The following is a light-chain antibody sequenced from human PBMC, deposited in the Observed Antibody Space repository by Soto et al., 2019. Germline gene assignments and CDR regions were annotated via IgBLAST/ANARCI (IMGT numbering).Light chain of an antibody. CDR2: AAS. CDR1: QSISSH. V-gene: IGKV1-39*01. CDR3: QQSYSLPPT. J-gene: IGKJ1*01. Sequence: IQRTQSPSCLSASVGDRFTITCLASQSISSHLNWYQQKPGKAPQLMIYAASRLHGGVPSRFSGSGSGTDFTLTISSLQPEDFATYSCQQSYSLPPTFGQGTKVDIK.